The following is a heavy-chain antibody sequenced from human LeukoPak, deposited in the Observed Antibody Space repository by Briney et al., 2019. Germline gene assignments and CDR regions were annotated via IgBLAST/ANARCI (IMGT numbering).Heavy chain of an antibody. D-gene: IGHD6-13*01. CDR2: INSGGRT. J-gene: IGHJ6*02. V-gene: IGHV3-53*04. Sequence: GGSLRPSCAASGFTVGSTYRGWVRQPPGRGLGGVPVINSGGRTSYADSVKGRFTISRHNSKNTLYLQMNSLRAEDTAVYYCARDLYGAPYVAAAGNLGYYYGMDVWGQGTTVTVSS. CDR1: GFTVGSTY. CDR3: ARDLYGAPYVAAAGNLGYYYGMDV.